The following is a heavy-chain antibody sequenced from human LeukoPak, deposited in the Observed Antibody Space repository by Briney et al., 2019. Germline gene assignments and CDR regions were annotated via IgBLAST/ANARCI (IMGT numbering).Heavy chain of an antibody. V-gene: IGHV3-64D*09. Sequence: GGSLRLSCSASGFTFSSYAMHWVRQAPGKGLEYVSAISSNGGSTYYADSVKGRFTISRDNSKSTLYLQMSSLRAEDTAVYYCVKDCGSSDFYYYGMDVWGQGTTVTVSS. CDR1: GFTFSSYA. CDR2: ISSNGGST. CDR3: VKDCGSSDFYYYGMDV. J-gene: IGHJ6*02. D-gene: IGHD2-2*01.